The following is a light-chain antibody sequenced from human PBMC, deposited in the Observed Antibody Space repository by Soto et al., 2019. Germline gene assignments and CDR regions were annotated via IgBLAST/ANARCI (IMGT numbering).Light chain of an antibody. CDR1: QSISSW. Sequence: DIQMTQSPSTLSASVGDRVTITCRASQSISSWLAWYQQKPGKAPKLLIYDASILESGVPPRFSGSGSGTEFTLTISSLQSDDFATYYSQQYNSYSTFGQGTKLEIK. V-gene: IGKV1-5*01. CDR3: QQYNSYST. J-gene: IGKJ2*01. CDR2: DAS.